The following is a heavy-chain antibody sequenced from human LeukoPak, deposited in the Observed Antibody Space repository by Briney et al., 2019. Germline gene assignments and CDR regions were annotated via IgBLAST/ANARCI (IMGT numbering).Heavy chain of an antibody. CDR3: ARDSPRTTVTTNWFDP. D-gene: IGHD4-17*01. J-gene: IGHJ5*02. CDR1: GGTFSSYS. CDR2: IIPIFGTA. V-gene: IGHV1-69*01. Sequence: SVKVSCKASGGTFSSYSISWVRQAPGPGLEWMGGIIPIFGTANYAQKFQGRVTITADESTSTAYMELSSLRSEDTAVYYCARDSPRTTVTTNWFDPWGQGTLVTVSS.